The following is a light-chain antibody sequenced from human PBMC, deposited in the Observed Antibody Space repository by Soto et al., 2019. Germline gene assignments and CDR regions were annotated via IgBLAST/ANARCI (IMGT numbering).Light chain of an antibody. V-gene: IGKV3-15*01. CDR2: GAS. CDR3: QQYNDWPRT. CDR1: QSVGTY. J-gene: IGKJ1*01. Sequence: EIVMMQSPATLSVSPGERATLSCRASQSVGTYLAWYQQKPGQAPRLLIYGASTRAAGISPRFSGGGSGTEFTLTISSLQSEDFAVYYCQQYNDWPRTFGQGTKVGIK.